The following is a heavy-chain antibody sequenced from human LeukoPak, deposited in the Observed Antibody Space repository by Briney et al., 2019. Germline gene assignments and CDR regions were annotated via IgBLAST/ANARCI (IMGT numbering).Heavy chain of an antibody. Sequence: SETLSLTCTVSGGSINNYYWSWIRQPAGKGLEWIGRIYTSGSTNYNPSLKSRVTISVDTSKNQFSLKLSSVTAADTAVYYCASRTTVTTGRIFYYYYYMDVWGKGTTVTVSS. D-gene: IGHD4-11*01. V-gene: IGHV4-4*07. CDR1: GGSINNYY. J-gene: IGHJ6*03. CDR2: IYTSGST. CDR3: ASRTTVTTGRIFYYYYYMDV.